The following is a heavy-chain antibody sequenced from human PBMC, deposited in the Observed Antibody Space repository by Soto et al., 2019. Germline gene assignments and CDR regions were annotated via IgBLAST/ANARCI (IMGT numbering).Heavy chain of an antibody. J-gene: IGHJ6*03. Sequence: PGGSLRLSCAASGFTVSSNYMSWVRQAPGKGLEWVSVIYSGGSTYYADSVKGRFTISRHNSKNTLYLQMNSLRAEDTAVYYCAREGNYYGSADYYYYYMDFWGKGTTVTVSS. V-gene: IGHV3-53*04. CDR1: GFTVSSNY. CDR2: IYSGGST. CDR3: AREGNYYGSADYYYYYMDF. D-gene: IGHD3-10*01.